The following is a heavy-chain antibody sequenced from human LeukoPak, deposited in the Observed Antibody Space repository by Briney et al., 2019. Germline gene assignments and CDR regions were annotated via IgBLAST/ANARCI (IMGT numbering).Heavy chain of an antibody. D-gene: IGHD5-24*01. Sequence: ASVKVSCEGSGYTFTDYNMHWVRQAPGQGLEWMGWINPNNGGTRYAQKFQGRVTMTRDTSITTAYMELSSLRSDDTAVYYCARPGGYTDYFDYWGQGTLVTVSS. CDR2: INPNNGGT. CDR3: ARPGGYTDYFDY. V-gene: IGHV1-2*02. CDR1: GYTFTDYN. J-gene: IGHJ4*02.